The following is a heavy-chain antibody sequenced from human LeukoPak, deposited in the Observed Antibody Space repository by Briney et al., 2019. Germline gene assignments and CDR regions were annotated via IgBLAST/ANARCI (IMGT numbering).Heavy chain of an antibody. CDR2: INWNGGST. D-gene: IGHD4-17*01. CDR3: ARNYGDYTYYYYMDV. J-gene: IGHJ6*03. Sequence: GGSLRLSCAASGFTFDDYGMSWVRHAPGKGLEWVSGINWNGGSTGYADSVKGRFTISRDNAKNSLYLQMNSLRAEDTALYYCARNYGDYTYYYYMDVWGKGTTVTVSS. V-gene: IGHV3-20*04. CDR1: GFTFDDYG.